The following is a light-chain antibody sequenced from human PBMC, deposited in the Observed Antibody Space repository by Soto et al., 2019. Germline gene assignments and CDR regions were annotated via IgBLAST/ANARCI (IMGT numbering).Light chain of an antibody. Sequence: SYELTQPPSVSVAPGKTATITCGGNNIGSKSVHWYQQKPGQAPVLVIHFDNDRPSGIPERFSDSNAGNTATLTIRRVEAGDEADYYCQVWDNLTDHPVFGGGTKLTVL. J-gene: IGLJ2*01. V-gene: IGLV3-21*04. CDR3: QVWDNLTDHPV. CDR2: FDN. CDR1: NIGSKS.